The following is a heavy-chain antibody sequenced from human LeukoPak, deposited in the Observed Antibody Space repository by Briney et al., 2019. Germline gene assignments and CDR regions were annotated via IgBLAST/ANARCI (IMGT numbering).Heavy chain of an antibody. CDR1: GFTLSSYE. D-gene: IGHD2-2*01. CDR3: ARVLVVVVPAAIIPHDGMDV. CDR2: ISSSGSTI. V-gene: IGHV3-48*03. J-gene: IGHJ6*02. Sequence: GGSLRLSCAASGFTLSSYEMNWVRQAPGKGLEWVSYISSSGSTIYYADSVKGRFTIPRDNAKNSLYLQMNSLRAEDTAVYYCARVLVVVVPAAIIPHDGMDVWGQGTTVTVSS.